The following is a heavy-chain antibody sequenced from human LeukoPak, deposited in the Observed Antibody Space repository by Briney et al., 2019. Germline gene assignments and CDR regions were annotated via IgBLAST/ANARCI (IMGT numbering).Heavy chain of an antibody. Sequence: ASVKVSCKASGYTFTSYDINWVRQATGQGLEGMGWMNPNSGNTGYAQKFQCRVTITRNTSISTAYMELSSLRSEDRAVYYCAREGYYGSYDYYYYYMDVWGKGTTVTVSS. J-gene: IGHJ6*03. CDR3: AREGYYGSYDYYYYYMDV. CDR2: MNPNSGNT. CDR1: GYTFTSYD. V-gene: IGHV1-8*03. D-gene: IGHD1-26*01.